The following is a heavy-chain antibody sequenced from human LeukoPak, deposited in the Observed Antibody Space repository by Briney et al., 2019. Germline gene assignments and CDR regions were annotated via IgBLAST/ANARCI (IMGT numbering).Heavy chain of an antibody. J-gene: IGHJ4*02. CDR1: GGSFSSYY. V-gene: IGHV4-34*01. Sequence: KASETLSLTCAVYGGSFSSYYWSWLRQPPGKGLEWIGETDHSGGTTYNPSLKSRVTMSIDTSKNQFFLKLSSVTAADTAVYYCARGFSHWGQGTLVTVSS. CDR2: TDHSGGT. CDR3: ARGFSH.